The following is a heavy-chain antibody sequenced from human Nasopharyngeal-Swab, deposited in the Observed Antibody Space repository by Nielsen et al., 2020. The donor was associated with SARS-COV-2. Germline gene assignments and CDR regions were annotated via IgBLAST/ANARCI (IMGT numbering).Heavy chain of an antibody. J-gene: IGHJ5*02. V-gene: IGHV6-1*01. CDR2: TWYRSKWHY. CDR1: GDSVSSNTAA. Sequence: SQTLSLTCAISGDSVSSNTAAWSWIRQSPSRGLEWLGRTWYRSKWHYDYAESVKSRITINPDTTKNQFYLQLNPVTPEDTAVYYCARGSQGTRWSWGQGTLVTVSS. D-gene: IGHD2-15*01. CDR3: ARGSQGTRWS.